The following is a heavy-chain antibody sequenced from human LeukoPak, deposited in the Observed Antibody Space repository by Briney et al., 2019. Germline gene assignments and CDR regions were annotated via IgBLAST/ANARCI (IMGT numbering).Heavy chain of an antibody. V-gene: IGHV3-20*04. CDR3: ARDSFSGSSLDY. Sequence: GGSLRLSCAASGFTFSSYSMNWVRQAPGKGLEWVSSISWNGGSTGYADSVKGRFTISRDSAKNSLYLQMNSLRADDTALYYCARDSFSGSSLDYWGQGTLVTVSS. CDR1: GFTFSSYS. CDR2: ISWNGGST. J-gene: IGHJ4*02. D-gene: IGHD1-26*01.